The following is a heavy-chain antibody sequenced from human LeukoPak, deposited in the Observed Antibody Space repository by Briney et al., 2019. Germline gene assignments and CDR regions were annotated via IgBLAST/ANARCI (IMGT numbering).Heavy chain of an antibody. CDR3: AKSNTESQTTVGN. J-gene: IGHJ4*02. D-gene: IGHD1-14*01. Sequence: GGSLRLSCAASGFTFNTYGMHWVRQAPGKGLEWMAVVWSDGSNGFYADSVEGRFTISRDNSKNTLYLQMNSLRAEDTAVYYCAKSNTESQTTVGNWGQGTLVSVSS. CDR1: GFTFNTYG. V-gene: IGHV3-33*06. CDR2: VWSDGSNG.